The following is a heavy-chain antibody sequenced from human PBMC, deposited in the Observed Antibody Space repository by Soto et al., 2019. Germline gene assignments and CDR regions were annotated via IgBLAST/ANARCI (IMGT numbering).Heavy chain of an antibody. Sequence: SETLSLTCTVSGGSISSYYWSWIRQPPGKGLEWIGYIYYSGSTNYNPSLKSRVTISVDTSKNQFSLKLSSVTAADTAVYYCAKSSSTSWVVFDYWGQGTLVTVSS. V-gene: IGHV4-59*01. CDR1: GGSISSYY. CDR2: IYYSGST. D-gene: IGHD2-2*01. J-gene: IGHJ4*02. CDR3: AKSSSTSWVVFDY.